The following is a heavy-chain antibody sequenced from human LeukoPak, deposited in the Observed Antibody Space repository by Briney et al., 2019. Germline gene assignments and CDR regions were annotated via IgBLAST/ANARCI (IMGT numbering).Heavy chain of an antibody. J-gene: IGHJ4*02. CDR2: IYYSGST. D-gene: IGHD2-15*01. V-gene: IGHV4-39*07. CDR1: GGSISSSSYY. Sequence: SETLSLTCTVSGGSISSSSYYWGWIRQPPGKGLEWIGSIYYSGSTYYNPSLKSRVTISVDTSKNQFSLKLSSVTAADTAVYYCARILHCSGGSCYGDDYWGQGTLVTVSS. CDR3: ARILHCSGGSCYGDDY.